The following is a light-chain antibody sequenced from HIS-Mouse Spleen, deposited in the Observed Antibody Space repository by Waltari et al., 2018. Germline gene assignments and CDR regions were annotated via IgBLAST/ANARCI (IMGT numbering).Light chain of an antibody. V-gene: IGLV3-1*01. CDR2: QDS. CDR1: KLGDKY. J-gene: IGLJ2*01. Sequence: SYELTQPPSVSVSPGQTASITCSGDKLGDKYACWYQQKPGQSPVLVICQDSKRPSGIPERVSGANSGNTATLTISGTQAMDAADYYCQAWDSSTVVFGGGTKLTVL. CDR3: QAWDSSTVV.